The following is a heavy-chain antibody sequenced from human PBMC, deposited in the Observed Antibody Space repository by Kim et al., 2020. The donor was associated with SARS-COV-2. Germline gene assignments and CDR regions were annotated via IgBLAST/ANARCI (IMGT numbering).Heavy chain of an antibody. V-gene: IGHV1-18*01. Sequence: AQKLQGRVTMTTDTSTSTAYMELRSLRSDDTAVYYCARDGPTPSITMMIHWGQGTLVTVSS. CDR3: ARDGPTPSITMMIH. J-gene: IGHJ4*02. D-gene: IGHD3-22*01.